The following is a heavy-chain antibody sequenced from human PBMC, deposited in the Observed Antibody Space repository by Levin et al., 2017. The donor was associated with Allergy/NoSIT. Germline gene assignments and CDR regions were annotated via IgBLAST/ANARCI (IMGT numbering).Heavy chain of an antibody. CDR3: ARRLMEGYSSSSSISDY. Sequence: RTSETLSLTCTVSGGSISSSSYYWGWIRQPPGKGLEWIGSIYYSGSTYYNPSLKSRVTISVDTSKNQFSLKLSSVTAADTAVYYCARRLMEGYSSSSSISDYWGQGTLVTVSS. CDR2: IYYSGST. V-gene: IGHV4-39*01. J-gene: IGHJ4*02. CDR1: GGSISSSSYY. D-gene: IGHD6-6*01.